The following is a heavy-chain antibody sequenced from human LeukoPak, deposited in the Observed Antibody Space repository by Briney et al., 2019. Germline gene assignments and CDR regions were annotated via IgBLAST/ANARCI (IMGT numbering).Heavy chain of an antibody. CDR2: IKHDGSEK. CDR1: GFTFSSYW. J-gene: IGHJ4*02. Sequence: GGSLRLSCAASGFTFSSYWMSWVRQAPGKGLEWVANIKHDGSEKYYVDSVKGRFTISRDNAKNSLYLQMNSLRAEDTAVYYCARASGYSYGLRPLFDYWGQGTLVTVSS. CDR3: ARASGYSYGLRPLFDY. D-gene: IGHD5-18*01. V-gene: IGHV3-7*01.